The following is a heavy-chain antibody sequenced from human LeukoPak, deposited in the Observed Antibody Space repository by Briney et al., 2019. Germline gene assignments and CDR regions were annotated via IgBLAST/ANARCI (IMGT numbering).Heavy chain of an antibody. J-gene: IGHJ6*03. V-gene: IGHV4-34*01. CDR3: ASVVRGVIGNYYYYYMDV. CDR2: VDHSGST. D-gene: IGHD3-10*01. Sequence: PSETLSLTCAVYGGSFSDKHWSWIRQTPGKGLQWIGEVDHSGSTNYSPSLKSRVTISVDTSKNQFSLKLSSVTAADTAVYYCASVVRGVIGNYYYYYMDVWGKGTTDIVSS. CDR1: GGSFSDKH.